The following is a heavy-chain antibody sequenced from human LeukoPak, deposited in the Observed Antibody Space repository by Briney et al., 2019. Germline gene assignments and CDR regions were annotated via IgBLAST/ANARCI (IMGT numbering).Heavy chain of an antibody. V-gene: IGHV3-74*01. CDR3: TRSGYRHPYHFDS. D-gene: IGHD3-22*01. J-gene: IGHJ4*02. CDR1: GFTFSSYW. CDR2: INSDGSST. Sequence: GGSLRLSCAASGFTFSSYWMHWVRQAPGKGLVWVSRINSDGSSTSYADSVKGRFTISRDNSKNTLSLQMNSLRVEDTAIYYCTRSGYRHPYHFDSWGQGTLVIVSS.